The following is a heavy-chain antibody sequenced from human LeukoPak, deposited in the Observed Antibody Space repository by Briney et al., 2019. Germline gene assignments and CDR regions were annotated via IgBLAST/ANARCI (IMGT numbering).Heavy chain of an antibody. Sequence: GASVKVSCKASGYTFTSYYMHWVRQAPGQGLEWMGIINPSGGSTSYAQKFQGRVTMTSDTSISAAYMGAYMELSSLRSEDTAVYYCARGRSGYPDYWGQGTLVTVSS. J-gene: IGHJ4*02. V-gene: IGHV1-46*01. CDR2: INPSGGST. CDR3: ARGRSGYPDY. CDR1: GYTFTSYY. D-gene: IGHD3-22*01.